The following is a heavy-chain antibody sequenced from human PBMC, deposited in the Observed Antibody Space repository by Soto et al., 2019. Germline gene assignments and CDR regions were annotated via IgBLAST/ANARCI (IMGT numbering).Heavy chain of an antibody. Sequence: GGSLRLSCAASGFTFSNAWMSWVRQAPGKGLEWVGRIKSKTDGGTTDYAAPVKGRFTISRDDSKNTLYLQMNSLKTEDTAVYYCHTVPNFDLRSGYYMVVWSKETTGTLSS. J-gene: IGHJ6*03. V-gene: IGHV3-15*01. D-gene: IGHD3-3*01. CDR1: GFTFSNAW. CDR2: IKSKTDGGTT. CDR3: HTVPNFDLRSGYYMVV.